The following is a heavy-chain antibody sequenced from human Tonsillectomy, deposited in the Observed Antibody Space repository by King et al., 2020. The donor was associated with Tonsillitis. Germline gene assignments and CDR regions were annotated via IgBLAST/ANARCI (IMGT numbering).Heavy chain of an antibody. CDR3: VRTESSSWNHYYYGMDV. CDR2: ISWNSGSI. CDR1: GFTFDNHA. V-gene: IGHV3-9*01. J-gene: IGHJ6*02. D-gene: IGHD6-6*01. Sequence: VQLVQSGGDLVQPGRSLRLSCAASGFTFDNHAMHWVRQAPGKGLEWVSGISWNSGSIGYADSVKGRFTVSRDNAKNSLHLQMNSLRPEDTALYYCVRTESSSWNHYYYGMDVWGQGTTVTVSS.